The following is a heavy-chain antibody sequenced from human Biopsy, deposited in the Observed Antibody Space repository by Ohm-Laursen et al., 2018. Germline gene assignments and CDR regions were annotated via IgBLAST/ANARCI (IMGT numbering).Heavy chain of an antibody. D-gene: IGHD2-15*01. CDR2: IKGKTDGGAT. CDR3: ARAGRYCSGGGCYSWFDS. V-gene: IGHV3-15*01. Sequence: SLRLSCTASGFTFTSYAMHWVRQAPGKGPEWVGLIKGKTDGGATDYAAPVKGRFTISRDDSKNSLYLQMNSLKTEDTALYYCARAGRYCSGGGCYSWFDSWGQGTLVTVSS. J-gene: IGHJ5*01. CDR1: GFTFTSYA.